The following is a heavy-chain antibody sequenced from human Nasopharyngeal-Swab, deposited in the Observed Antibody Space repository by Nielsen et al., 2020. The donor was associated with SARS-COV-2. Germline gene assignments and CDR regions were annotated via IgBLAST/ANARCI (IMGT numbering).Heavy chain of an antibody. D-gene: IGHD5-12*01. V-gene: IGHV4-34*01. CDR2: INHSGST. Sequence: RQAPGKGLEWIGEINHSGSTNYNSSLKSRVTISVDTSKNQFSLKLSSVTAADTAVYYCAREGDIVATTYFDYWGQGTLVTVSS. CDR3: AREGDIVATTYFDY. J-gene: IGHJ4*02.